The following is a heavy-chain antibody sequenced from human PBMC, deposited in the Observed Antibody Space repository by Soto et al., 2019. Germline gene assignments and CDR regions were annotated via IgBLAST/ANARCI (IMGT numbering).Heavy chain of an antibody. CDR2: IDLSDSYV. D-gene: IGHD5-12*01. CDR1: GDSFSAYW. CDR3: ARQGYSGYDFKGSRFDP. J-gene: IGHJ5*02. V-gene: IGHV5-10-1*01. Sequence: PXESLTISCEGSGDSFSAYWINLVRQLPGKGLEWMGQIDLSDSYVNYSPSFQGHVTISADQSINTAYLQWRSLKASDTAMYYCARQGYSGYDFKGSRFDPWGQGTMVTVYS.